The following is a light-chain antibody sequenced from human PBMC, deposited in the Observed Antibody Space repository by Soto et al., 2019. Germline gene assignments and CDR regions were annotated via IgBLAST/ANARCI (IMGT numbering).Light chain of an antibody. Sequence: ETVLTQSPGSLSLSPGERATLSCRASQSVSSSDFAWYQQKPGQAPRLLIYGASSRATGIPDRFSGSGSGTDFTLTISRLEPEDFAVYYCQQYGSSPLTFGGGTKVEIK. J-gene: IGKJ4*01. CDR1: QSVSSSD. CDR2: GAS. CDR3: QQYGSSPLT. V-gene: IGKV3-20*01.